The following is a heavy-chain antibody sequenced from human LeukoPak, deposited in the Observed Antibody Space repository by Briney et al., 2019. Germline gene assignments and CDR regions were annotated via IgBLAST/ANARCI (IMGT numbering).Heavy chain of an antibody. V-gene: IGHV3-9*03. CDR1: GFTFDDYA. D-gene: IGHD6-13*01. J-gene: IGHJ2*01. Sequence: GGSLRLSCAASGFTFDDYAMHWVRQAPGKGLEWVSGISWNSGSIGYADSVKGRFTISRDNAKNSLYLQMNSLGAEDMALYYCAKGVSSSWYWYFDLWGRGTLVTVSS. CDR3: AKGVSSSWYWYFDL. CDR2: ISWNSGSI.